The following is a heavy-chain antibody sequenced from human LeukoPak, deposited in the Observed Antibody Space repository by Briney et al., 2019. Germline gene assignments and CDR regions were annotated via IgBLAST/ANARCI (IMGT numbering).Heavy chain of an antibody. V-gene: IGHV3-23*01. CDR1: GFTFNNYA. CDR3: AKDQRFGDLDDY. Sequence: PGGSRRLSCAASGFTFNNYAMSWVRQAPGKGLEWVSAISDLGATTYYADSVKGRFAISRDNSKNTLYLQMSSLRAEDTAVYYCAKDQRFGDLDDYRGQGTLVTVSS. D-gene: IGHD3-10*01. J-gene: IGHJ4*02. CDR2: ISDLGATT.